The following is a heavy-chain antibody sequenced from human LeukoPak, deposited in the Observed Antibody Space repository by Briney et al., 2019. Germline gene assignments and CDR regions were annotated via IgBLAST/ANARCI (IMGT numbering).Heavy chain of an antibody. CDR3: ARSETTYYYDSSVYFYYYYGMDV. J-gene: IGHJ6*02. Sequence: GGSLRLSCAASGFTFSNYWMTWVRQAPGKGLEWVANIKQDGSEKYYVDSVKGRFTISRDNAKDSLYLQMNSLRAEDTAVYYCARSETTYYYDSSVYFYYYYGMDVWGQGTTVTVSS. D-gene: IGHD3-22*01. CDR2: IKQDGSEK. CDR1: GFTFSNYW. V-gene: IGHV3-7*01.